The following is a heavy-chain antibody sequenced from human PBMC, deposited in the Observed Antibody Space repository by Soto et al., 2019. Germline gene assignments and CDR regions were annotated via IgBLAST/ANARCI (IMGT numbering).Heavy chain of an antibody. J-gene: IGHJ4*02. CDR2: IGTAGDT. D-gene: IGHD1-26*01. Sequence: EVQLVESGGGLVKPGGSLRLSCAASGFTFSNAWMSWVRQATGKGLEWVSAIGTAGDTYYPGSVKGRFTISRENAKNSLYLQMNSLRAGDTAVYYCARATAGGAFDYWGQGTLVTVSS. V-gene: IGHV3-13*01. CDR1: GFTFSNAW. CDR3: ARATAGGAFDY.